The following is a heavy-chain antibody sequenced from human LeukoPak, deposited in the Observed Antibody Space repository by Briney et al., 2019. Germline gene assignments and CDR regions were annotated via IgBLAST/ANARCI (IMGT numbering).Heavy chain of an antibody. CDR3: SRGSGWLSVY. Sequence: GGSLRLSCTASGFTFGDYLMSWFRQAPGKGLEWIGFISGGTTEYAASVKGRFTISRDDSTSIAYLQVNSLTTEDTAVYYCSRGSGWLSVYWGQGTLVTVSS. CDR2: ISGGTT. V-gene: IGHV3-49*03. CDR1: GFTFGDYL. D-gene: IGHD6-19*01. J-gene: IGHJ4*02.